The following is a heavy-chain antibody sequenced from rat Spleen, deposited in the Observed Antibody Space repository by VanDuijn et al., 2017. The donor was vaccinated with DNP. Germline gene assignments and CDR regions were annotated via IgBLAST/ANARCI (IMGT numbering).Heavy chain of an antibody. J-gene: IGHJ3*01. D-gene: IGHD1-4*01. CDR2: INPRSGGT. CDR3: ARWVYPRGFAY. CDR1: GYTFTNYY. Sequence: QIQLQQSGAELAKPGSSVKISCKTSGYTFTNYYMGWIRQTTGQGLEFVGYINPRSGGTNYNEKFKDKATLTVDKSSNTAFMQLSSLTPDDSAVYYCARWVYPRGFAYWGQGTLVTVSS. V-gene: IGHV1-43*01.